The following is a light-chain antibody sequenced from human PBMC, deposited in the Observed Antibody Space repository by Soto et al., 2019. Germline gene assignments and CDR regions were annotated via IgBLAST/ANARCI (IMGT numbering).Light chain of an antibody. Sequence: DIQMTQSPSSLSASVGDRVTITCRASQTIGKYLTWCQQKPGEAPKVLIFAASSLQSGVPSMFSGSGSGTDFTLTISSLQGEAFATYYCQQSDTTQWTFGQGTKVEIK. CDR3: QQSDTTQWT. CDR2: AAS. V-gene: IGKV1-39*01. CDR1: QTIGKY. J-gene: IGKJ1*01.